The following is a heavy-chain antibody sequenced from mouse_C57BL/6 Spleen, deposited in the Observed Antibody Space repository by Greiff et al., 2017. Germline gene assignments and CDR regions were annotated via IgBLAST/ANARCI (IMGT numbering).Heavy chain of an antibody. J-gene: IGHJ3*01. CDR2: IDPSDSDT. CDR1: GYTFTSSW. D-gene: IGHD2-4*01. Sequence: QVQLQQPGAELVRPGSSVKLSCKASGYTFTSSWLHWVKQRPIQGLEWIGNIDPSDSDTHYNQKFKDKATLTVDKSSSTAYMQLSSLTSEDSAVYYCARYEDYDEFVADWGQGTLVTVSA. CDR3: ARYEDYDEFVAD. V-gene: IGHV1-52*01.